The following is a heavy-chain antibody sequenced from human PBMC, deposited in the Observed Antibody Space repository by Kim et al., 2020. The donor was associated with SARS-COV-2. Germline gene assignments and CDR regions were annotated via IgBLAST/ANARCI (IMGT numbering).Heavy chain of an antibody. D-gene: IGHD6-13*01. CDR2: ISSSSSYT. Sequence: GGSLRLSCAASGFTFSDYYMSWIRQAPGKGLEWVSYISSSSSYTNYADSVKGRFTISRDNAKNSLYLQMNSLRAEDTAVYYCARVYESSSWSHFDYWGQGTLVTVSS. J-gene: IGHJ4*02. CDR1: GFTFSDYY. CDR3: ARVYESSSWSHFDY. V-gene: IGHV3-11*06.